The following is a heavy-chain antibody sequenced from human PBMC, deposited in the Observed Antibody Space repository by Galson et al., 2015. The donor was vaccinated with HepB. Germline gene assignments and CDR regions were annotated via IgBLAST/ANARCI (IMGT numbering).Heavy chain of an antibody. J-gene: IGHJ6*02. CDR3: AKGSIAAVSEWDGMDV. Sequence: SLRLSCAASGFTFSSYGMHWVRQAPGKGLEWVAVIWYDGSNKYYADSVKGRFTISRDNSKNTLYLQMNSLRAEDTAVYYCAKGSIAAVSEWDGMDVWGQGTTVTVSS. CDR2: IWYDGSNK. D-gene: IGHD6-13*01. V-gene: IGHV3-33*06. CDR1: GFTFSSYG.